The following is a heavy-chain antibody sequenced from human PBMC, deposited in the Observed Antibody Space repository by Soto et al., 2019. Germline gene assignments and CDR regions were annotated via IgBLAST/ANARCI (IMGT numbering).Heavy chain of an antibody. D-gene: IGHD2-8*01. Sequence: ASVKVSCKASGYTFTSYGISWVRQAPGQGLEWMGWISAYNGNTNYAQKLQGRVTMTTDTSTSTAYMELRSLRSDDTAVYYCARSHMLYKLWRGSGAFVIWDQGTMVTVS. J-gene: IGHJ3*02. CDR2: ISAYNGNT. CDR3: ARSHMLYKLWRGSGAFVI. V-gene: IGHV1-18*01. CDR1: GYTFTSYG.